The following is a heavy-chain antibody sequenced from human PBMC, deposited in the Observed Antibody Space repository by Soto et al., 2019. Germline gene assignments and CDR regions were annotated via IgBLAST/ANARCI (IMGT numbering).Heavy chain of an antibody. J-gene: IGHJ4*02. Sequence: PGGSLRLSCAASGFTFSIYGMTWVRLAPGKGLQWVSAITGSGATTYYADSVKGRFTISRDNSENTLYLQMNSLRAEDTGVYYCAKYWSGYYSDYWGQGALVTV. D-gene: IGHD3-3*01. CDR1: GFTFSIYG. CDR2: ITGSGATT. V-gene: IGHV3-23*01. CDR3: AKYWSGYYSDY.